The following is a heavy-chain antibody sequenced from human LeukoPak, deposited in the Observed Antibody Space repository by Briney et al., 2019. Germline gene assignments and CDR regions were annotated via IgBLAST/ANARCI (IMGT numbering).Heavy chain of an antibody. J-gene: IGHJ4*02. CDR1: GFTFSSYA. V-gene: IGHV3-23*01. CDR3: AKRGPAQLLWVGEATHFDY. D-gene: IGHD3-10*01. Sequence: GGSLRLSCAASGFTFSSYAMSWVRQARGKGLEWVSAISGSGGSTYYADSVKGRFTISRDNSLNTLYLQMNSLRAEDTAVYYCAKRGPAQLLWVGEATHFDYWGQGTLVTVSS. CDR2: ISGSGGST.